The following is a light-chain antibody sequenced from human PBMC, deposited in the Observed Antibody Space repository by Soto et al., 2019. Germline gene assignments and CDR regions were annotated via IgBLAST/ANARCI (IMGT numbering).Light chain of an antibody. CDR2: EVT. CDR3: SSYTSSSTLV. CDR1: SSDIGAYNY. J-gene: IGLJ1*01. V-gene: IGLV2-14*01. Sequence: QSVLTQPASVSGSPGQSITISCTGTSSDIGAYNYVSWYQHHPGKAPKLMIYEVTNRPSGVSNRFSGSKSGSTASLTISGLQAEDEADFYCSSYTSSSTLVFGTGTKLTVL.